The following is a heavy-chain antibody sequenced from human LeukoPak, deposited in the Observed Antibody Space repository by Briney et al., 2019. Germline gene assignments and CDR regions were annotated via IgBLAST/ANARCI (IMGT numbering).Heavy chain of an antibody. V-gene: IGHV1-3*01. CDR3: ANPRYDSSGYYYVD. Sequence: ASVKVSCKASGYTFTDYTMHWLRQAPGQRLDWMGWINGGSGNTKYSPELQGRVTITRDTSASTAYMELSSLRSEDTAVYYCANPRYDSSGYYYVDWGQGTLVTVSS. D-gene: IGHD3-22*01. CDR1: GYTFTDYT. CDR2: INGGSGNT. J-gene: IGHJ4*02.